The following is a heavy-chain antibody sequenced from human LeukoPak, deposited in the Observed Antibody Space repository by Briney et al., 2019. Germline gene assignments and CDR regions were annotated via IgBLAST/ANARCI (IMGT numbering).Heavy chain of an antibody. J-gene: IGHJ4*02. D-gene: IGHD1-7*01. CDR2: IRYDGSNK. Sequence: GGSLRLSCAASGFTFSSYGMHWVRQAPGKGLEWVAFIRYDGSNKYYADSVKGRFTISRDNSKNTLYLQMNSLRAEDTAVYYCAKDRRPGTGTPDYWGQGTLVTVSS. CDR3: AKDRRPGTGTPDY. CDR1: GFTFSSYG. V-gene: IGHV3-30*02.